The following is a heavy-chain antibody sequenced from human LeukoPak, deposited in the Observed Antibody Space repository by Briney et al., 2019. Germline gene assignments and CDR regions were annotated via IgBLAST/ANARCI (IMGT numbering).Heavy chain of an antibody. Sequence: PGGSLRLSCAASEFTFSSYGMHWVRQAPGKGLEWVAFIRYDGSNKYYADSVKGRFTISRDNSKNTLYLQMNSLRAEDTAVYYCAKDLTRVQLWPHDAFDIWGQGTMVTVSS. J-gene: IGHJ3*02. CDR3: AKDLTRVQLWPHDAFDI. D-gene: IGHD5-18*01. CDR1: EFTFSSYG. CDR2: IRYDGSNK. V-gene: IGHV3-30*02.